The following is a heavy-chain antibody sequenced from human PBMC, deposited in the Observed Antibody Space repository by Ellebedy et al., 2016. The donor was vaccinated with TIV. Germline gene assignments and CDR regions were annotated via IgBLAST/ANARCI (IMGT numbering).Heavy chain of an antibody. D-gene: IGHD3-10*01. CDR2: LWYDGSRE. J-gene: IGHJ4*02. CDR3: VRDYPWFGESPGLH. CDR1: GFTFSTYG. V-gene: IGHV3-33*01. Sequence: GESLKISCAASGFTFSTYGMHWVRQAPGKGLEWVAVLWYDGSREYYADSVKGRFTVSRDNSKNTLYLQMNSLRDEDTAVYYCVRDYPWFGESPGLHWGQGTVVTVSS.